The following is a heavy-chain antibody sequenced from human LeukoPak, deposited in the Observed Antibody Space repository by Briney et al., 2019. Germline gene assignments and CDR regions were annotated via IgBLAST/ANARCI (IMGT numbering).Heavy chain of an antibody. D-gene: IGHD2-15*01. CDR2: IPASGGST. Sequence: GGSLRLSCAASGFTFSSYAMSWVRQAPGKGLEWVSSIPASGGSTYYADSVKGRFTISRDNSKNSQYLQMNSLRAEDTAVYYCAKESSGGWFFDYWGQGTLVTVSS. V-gene: IGHV3-23*01. J-gene: IGHJ4*02. CDR1: GFTFSSYA. CDR3: AKESSGGWFFDY.